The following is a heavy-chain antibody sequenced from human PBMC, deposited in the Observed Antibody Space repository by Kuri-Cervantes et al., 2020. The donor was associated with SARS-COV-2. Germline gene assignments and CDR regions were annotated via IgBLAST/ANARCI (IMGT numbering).Heavy chain of an antibody. J-gene: IGHJ3*02. D-gene: IGHD2-2*01. CDR1: GYTFTGYY. V-gene: IGHV1-2*02. CDR2: INPNSGGT. CDR3: ARGAPIVVVPAAKGDDAFDI. Sequence: ASVKVSCKASGYTFTGYYMHWVRQAPGQGLEWMGWINPNSGGTNYAQKFQGRVTMTRDTSISTAYMELSSLRSEDTAVYYCARGAPIVVVPAAKGDDAFDIWGQGTMVTVSS.